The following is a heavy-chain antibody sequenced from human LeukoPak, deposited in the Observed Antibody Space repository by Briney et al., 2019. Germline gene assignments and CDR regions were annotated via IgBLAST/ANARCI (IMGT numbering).Heavy chain of an antibody. J-gene: IGHJ4*02. D-gene: IGHD7-27*01. CDR3: ARGPPNWGYDY. CDR1: GYTVTSYD. CDR2: MSPNSGDT. V-gene: IGHV1-8*01. Sequence: ASVKVSCKASGYTVTSYDFNWVRQATGQRPEWMGWMSPNSGDTGYAQKFQDRVTMTRNTSISTAYMELSSLRSDDTAVYYCARGPPNWGYDYWGPGTLVTVSS.